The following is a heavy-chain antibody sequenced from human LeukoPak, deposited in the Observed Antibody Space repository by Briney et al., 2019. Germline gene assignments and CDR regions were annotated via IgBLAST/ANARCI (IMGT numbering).Heavy chain of an antibody. CDR1: GGSISSSSYY. Sequence: SETLSLTCTVSGGSISSSSYYWGWIRQPPGKGLEWIGSIHYRGSTYYNPSLKSRVTISVDTSKNQFSLKLSSVTAADTAVYYCARRYCSGGSCSVDYWGQGTLVTVSS. V-gene: IGHV4-39*01. CDR3: ARRYCSGGSCSVDY. CDR2: IHYRGST. D-gene: IGHD2-15*01. J-gene: IGHJ4*02.